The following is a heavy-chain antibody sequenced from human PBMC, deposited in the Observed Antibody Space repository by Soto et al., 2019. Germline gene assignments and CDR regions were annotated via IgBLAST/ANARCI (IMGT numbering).Heavy chain of an antibody. D-gene: IGHD2-15*01. CDR3: ARGCSGGSCYKAPHNWFDP. CDR1: GYTFTSYG. V-gene: IGHV1-18*04. J-gene: IGHJ5*02. CDR2: TSAYNGNT. Sequence: GASVKVSCKASGYTFTSYGISWVRQAPGQGLEWMGWTSAYNGNTNYAQKLQGRVTMTTDTSTSTAYMELRSLRSDDTAVYYCARGCSGGSCYKAPHNWFDPWGQGTLVTVSS.